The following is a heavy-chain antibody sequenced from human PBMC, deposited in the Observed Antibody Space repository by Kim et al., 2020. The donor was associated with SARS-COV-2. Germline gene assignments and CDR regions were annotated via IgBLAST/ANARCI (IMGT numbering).Heavy chain of an antibody. V-gene: IGHV4-31*02. J-gene: IGHJ4*02. Sequence: SLKSRVTKSVDTSKNQFSLKLSSVTAADTAVYYCARETNYGSGSYYFFDYWGQGTLVTVSS. D-gene: IGHD3-10*01. CDR3: ARETNYGSGSYYFFDY.